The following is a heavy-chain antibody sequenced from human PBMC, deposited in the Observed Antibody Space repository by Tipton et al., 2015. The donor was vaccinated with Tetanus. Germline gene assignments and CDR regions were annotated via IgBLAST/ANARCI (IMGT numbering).Heavy chain of an antibody. CDR3: ARALIEAAGDYGDY. Sequence: RSLRLSCVASGFAFSSYDMHWVRQTPGKGLEWLAVLSYDGTHEHYADSVKGRFTISRDNSENILFLQMSSLRAEDRAVYYCARALIEAAGDYGDYWGQGTLVTVSS. CDR2: LSYDGTHE. D-gene: IGHD6-13*01. V-gene: IGHV3-30*03. CDR1: GFAFSSYD. J-gene: IGHJ4*02.